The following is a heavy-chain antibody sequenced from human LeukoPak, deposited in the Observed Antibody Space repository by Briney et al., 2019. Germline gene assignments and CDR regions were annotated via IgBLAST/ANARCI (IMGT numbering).Heavy chain of an antibody. CDR2: ISYDGSNK. D-gene: IGHD5-24*01. CDR3: AKAVDLATISVDI. CDR1: GFTFSSYG. Sequence: GGSLRLSCAASGFTFSSYGVHWVRQAPGKGLEWVAVISYDGSNKYYADSVKGRFTISRDNSKNTLYLLMNSLRVDDTAVYYCAKAVDLATISVDIWGQGTMVTVSS. J-gene: IGHJ3*02. V-gene: IGHV3-30*18.